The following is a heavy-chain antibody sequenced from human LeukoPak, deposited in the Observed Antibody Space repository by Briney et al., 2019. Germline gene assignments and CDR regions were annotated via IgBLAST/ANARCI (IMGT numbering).Heavy chain of an antibody. D-gene: IGHD3/OR15-3a*01. CDR1: GFTLSDYY. CDR3: ARRRDFIDY. CDR2: SSSSGSTM. J-gene: IGHJ4*02. Sequence: GGSLRLSCAASGFTLSDYYMSWIRQAPGKGLEWDSYSSSSGSTMYYADSVKGRFAISRDNAKNSLYLQMNSLRAEDTAVYYCARRRDFIDYWGQGTLVTVSS. V-gene: IGHV3-11*01.